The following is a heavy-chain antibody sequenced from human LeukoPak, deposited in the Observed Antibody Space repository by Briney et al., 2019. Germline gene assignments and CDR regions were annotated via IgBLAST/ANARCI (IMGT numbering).Heavy chain of an antibody. CDR2: IWYDGSKK. J-gene: IGHJ4*02. Sequence: GGSLRLSCAVSGFTFSGSGMHWVRQAPGKGLEWVAVIWYDGSKKYYADSVKGRFTISGDDSKNTLYLQMNTLRADDTAVYYCARDFGVGPYYFDYWGQGTLVTVSS. V-gene: IGHV3-33*01. CDR3: ARDFGVGPYYFDY. D-gene: IGHD3-16*01. CDR1: GFTFSGSG.